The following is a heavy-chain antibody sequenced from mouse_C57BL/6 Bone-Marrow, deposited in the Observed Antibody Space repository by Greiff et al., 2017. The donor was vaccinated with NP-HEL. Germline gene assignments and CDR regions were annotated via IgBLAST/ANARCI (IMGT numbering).Heavy chain of an antibody. V-gene: IGHV1-7*01. CDR3: ARRGYSNYYAMDY. Sequence: VKVVESGAELAKPGASVKLSCKASGYTFTSYWMHWVKQRPGQGLEWIGYINPSSGYTKYKQKFKDKATLTADKSSSTAYMQLSSLTYEDSAVYYCARRGYSNYYAMDYWGQGTSVTVSS. CDR1: GYTFTSYW. CDR2: INPSSGYT. D-gene: IGHD2-5*01. J-gene: IGHJ4*01.